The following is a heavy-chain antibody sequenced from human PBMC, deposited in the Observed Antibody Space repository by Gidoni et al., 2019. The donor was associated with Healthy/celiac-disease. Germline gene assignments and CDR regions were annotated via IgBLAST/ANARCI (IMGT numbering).Heavy chain of an antibody. CDR2: IGTAGDK. CDR1: GFTFSRYD. J-gene: IGHJ3*02. V-gene: IGHV3-13*04. D-gene: IGHD6-6*01. Sequence: EGQLVESGGGLVQPGGSLRLPCAASGFTFSRYDMHWVRQVTGKGLEWVSGIGTAGDKDYPGSVKGRFTISRENAKNSWYLQMNSLRVGDTAVYYCARGGLGQLVDAFDIWGQGTMVTVSS. CDR3: ARGGLGQLVDAFDI.